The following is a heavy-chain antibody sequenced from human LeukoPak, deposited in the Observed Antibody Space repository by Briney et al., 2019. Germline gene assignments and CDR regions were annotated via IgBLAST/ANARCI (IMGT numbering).Heavy chain of an antibody. CDR2: MNPNSGNT. Sequence: GASVTVSCKASGYTLTSYDINWVRQATGQGLEWMGWMNPNSGNTGYAQKFQGRVTITRNTSISTAYMELSSLRSEDTAVYYCARGQELSDYWGQGTLVTVSS. CDR1: GYTLTSYD. V-gene: IGHV1-8*03. J-gene: IGHJ4*02. CDR3: ARGQELSDY.